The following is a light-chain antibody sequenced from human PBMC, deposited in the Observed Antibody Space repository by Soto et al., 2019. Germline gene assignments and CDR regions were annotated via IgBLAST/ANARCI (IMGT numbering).Light chain of an antibody. CDR2: GAS. V-gene: IGKV3-15*01. Sequence: EIVLTQSPGTLSLSPGERATLSCRASQSVSSSYLAWYQQKPGQAPRHLIYGASSRATGIPARFSGSGSGTEFTLTISSLQSEDFAVYYCQQYNNWPPYTFGQGTKLEIK. CDR3: QQYNNWPPYT. J-gene: IGKJ2*01. CDR1: QSVSSSY.